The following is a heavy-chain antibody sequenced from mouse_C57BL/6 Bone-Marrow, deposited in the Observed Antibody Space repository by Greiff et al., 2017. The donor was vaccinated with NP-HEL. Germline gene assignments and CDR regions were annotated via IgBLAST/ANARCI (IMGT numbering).Heavy chain of an antibody. Sequence: QVQLQQPGTELVKPGASGYTFTNYWMYWVKQRPGQGLEWIGNINPSNGDTNYNEKFKNKATLTVDKSSSTAYMQLSSLTSEDSAVYYCARDSGYAFDYWGQGTTLTVSS. CDR2: INPSNGDT. CDR3: ARDSGYAFDY. CDR1: GYTFTNYW. D-gene: IGHD3-2*02. J-gene: IGHJ2*01. V-gene: IGHV1-53*01.